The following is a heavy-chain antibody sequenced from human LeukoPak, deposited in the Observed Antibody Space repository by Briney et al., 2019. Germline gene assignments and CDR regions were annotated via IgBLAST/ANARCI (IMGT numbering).Heavy chain of an antibody. CDR3: ASTIEIAAAGTGSFDY. CDR2: ISSSGSTI. CDR1: GFTFSSYS. V-gene: IGHV3-48*04. Sequence: GGSLRLSCAASGFTFSSYSMNWVRQAPGKGLEWVSYISSSGSTIYYADSVKGRFTISRDNAKNSLYLQMNSLRAEDTAVYYCASTIEIAAAGTGSFDYWGQGTLVTVSS. D-gene: IGHD6-13*01. J-gene: IGHJ4*02.